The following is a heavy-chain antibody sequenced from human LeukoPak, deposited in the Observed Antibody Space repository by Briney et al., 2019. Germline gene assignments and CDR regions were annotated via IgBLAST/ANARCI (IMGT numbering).Heavy chain of an antibody. V-gene: IGHV4-59*08. CDR2: VFYSGAT. Sequence: SETLSLTCTVSGGSISSYYWSWIRQPPGKGLEWIGYVFYSGATNYNPSLKSRVTISVDTSKNQFSLKLSSVTAADTAVYYCARAGSYQLLFNYWGQGTLVTVSS. J-gene: IGHJ4*02. D-gene: IGHD2-2*01. CDR1: GGSISSYY. CDR3: ARAGSYQLLFNY.